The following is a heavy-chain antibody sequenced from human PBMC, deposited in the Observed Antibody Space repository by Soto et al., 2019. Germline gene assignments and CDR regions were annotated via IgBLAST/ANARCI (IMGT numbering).Heavy chain of an antibody. Sequence: GGSLRLSCAASGFTFSSYSMNWVRQAPGKGLEWVSSISSSSSYIYYADSVKGRFTISRDNAKNSLYLQMNSLRAEDTAVYYCARGFPFTRIPIFGVVTPYGMDVWGQGTTVTVSS. J-gene: IGHJ6*02. CDR1: GFTFSSYS. CDR3: ARGFPFTRIPIFGVVTPYGMDV. D-gene: IGHD3-3*01. CDR2: ISSSSSYI. V-gene: IGHV3-21*01.